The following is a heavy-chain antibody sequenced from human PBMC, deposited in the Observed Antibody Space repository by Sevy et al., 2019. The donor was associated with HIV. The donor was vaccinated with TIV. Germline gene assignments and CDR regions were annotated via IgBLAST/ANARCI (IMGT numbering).Heavy chain of an antibody. D-gene: IGHD1-7*01. CDR2: IKQDAGQK. Sequence: GESLKISCAASGFTFSKYWMGWVRQAPGKGLEWVANIKQDAGQKYYVVSVKGRFTISRDNAKNSLYLQMNSLRAEDTAVYFCARDDGNYYFHYWGQGTLVTVSS. CDR3: ARDDGNYYFHY. CDR1: GFTFSKYW. V-gene: IGHV3-7*01. J-gene: IGHJ4*02.